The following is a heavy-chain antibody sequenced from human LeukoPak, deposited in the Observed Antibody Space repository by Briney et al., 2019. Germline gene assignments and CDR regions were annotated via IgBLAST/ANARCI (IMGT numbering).Heavy chain of an antibody. CDR1: GGSISSGGYY. J-gene: IGHJ5*02. CDR3: ARRGYSYGYGGFGGVNWFDP. Sequence: PSQTLSLTCTVSGGSISSGGYYWSWIRQHPGKGLEWIGYIYYSGSTYYNPSPKSRVTISVDTSKNQFSLKLSSVTAADTAVYYCARRGYSYGYGGFGGVNWFDPWGQGTLVTVSS. CDR2: IYYSGST. D-gene: IGHD5-18*01. V-gene: IGHV4-31*03.